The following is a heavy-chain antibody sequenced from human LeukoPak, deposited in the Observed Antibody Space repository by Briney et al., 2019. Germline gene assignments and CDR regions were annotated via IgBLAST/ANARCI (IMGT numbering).Heavy chain of an antibody. CDR3: ARGTIAVAGIDY. V-gene: IGHV3-7*01. Sequence: GGSLRLSCAASGFTFNNYWMSWVRQAPGKGLEWVANINQDGSEKHYVDSVKGRFTISRDNAKNSLYLQMNSLRAEDTAVYCCARGTIAVAGIDYWGQGTLVTVSS. CDR2: INQDGSEK. CDR1: GFTFNNYW. D-gene: IGHD6-19*01. J-gene: IGHJ4*02.